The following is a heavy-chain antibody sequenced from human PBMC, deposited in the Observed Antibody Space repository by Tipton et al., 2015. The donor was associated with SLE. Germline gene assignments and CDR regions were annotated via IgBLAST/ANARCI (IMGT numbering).Heavy chain of an antibody. V-gene: IGHV1-46*01. D-gene: IGHD4-17*01. J-gene: IGHJ3*02. CDR2: INPSDSFT. CDR1: GYSFTSYY. Sequence: QLVQSGAEVRKPGASVKVSCKASGYSFTSYYIQWLRQAPGQGPEWMGLINPSDSFTAFAQKFQGRVTMTSDTSTSTVYMELTSLTSGDTAVYCARDQGDYGDYDALDIWGQGTMVTVSS. CDR3: ARDQGDYGDYDALDI.